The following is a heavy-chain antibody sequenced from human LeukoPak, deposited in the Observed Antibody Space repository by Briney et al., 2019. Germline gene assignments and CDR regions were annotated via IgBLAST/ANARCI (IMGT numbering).Heavy chain of an antibody. V-gene: IGHV4-34*01. Sequence: SETLSLTCAVYGGSFSGYYWSWIRQPPGKGLEWIGEINHSGSTNYNPSLKSRVTISVDTSKNQFSLKLSSVTAADTAVYYCARGRRIRLGELSLRYWGQGTPVTVSS. CDR3: ARGRRIRLGELSLRY. CDR1: GGSFSGYY. J-gene: IGHJ4*02. D-gene: IGHD3-16*02. CDR2: INHSGST.